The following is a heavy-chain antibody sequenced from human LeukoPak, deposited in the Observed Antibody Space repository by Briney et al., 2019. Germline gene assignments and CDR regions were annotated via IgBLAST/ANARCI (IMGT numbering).Heavy chain of an antibody. J-gene: IGHJ1*01. D-gene: IGHD2-2*01. Sequence: ASVKVSCKASGYTFTSYGISWVRQAPGQGLEWMGWISAYKGNTNYAQKLQGRVTMTTDTSTSTAYMELRSLRSDDTAVYYCARDGTVVVPAAIEVRYFQHWGQGTLVTVSS. CDR1: GYTFTSYG. CDR2: ISAYKGNT. CDR3: ARDGTVVVPAAIEVRYFQH. V-gene: IGHV1-18*01.